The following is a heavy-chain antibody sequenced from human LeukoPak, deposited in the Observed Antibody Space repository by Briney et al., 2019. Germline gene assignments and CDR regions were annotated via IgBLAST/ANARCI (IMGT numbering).Heavy chain of an antibody. CDR1: GFTFSNYG. Sequence: GGSLRLSCAASGFTFSNYGMNWVRQAPGKGLEWVSGITGNGGTTYYANSVKGRFTISRDNSKNTLYLQMNSLRAEDTAVYYCARTHQYRFDPWGQGTLVTVSS. CDR3: ARTHQYRFDP. J-gene: IGHJ5*02. V-gene: IGHV3-23*01. CDR2: ITGNGGTT. D-gene: IGHD3-16*02.